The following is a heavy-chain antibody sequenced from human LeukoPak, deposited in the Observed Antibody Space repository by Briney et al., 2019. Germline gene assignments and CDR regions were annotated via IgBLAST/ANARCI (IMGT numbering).Heavy chain of an antibody. CDR3: ARDNPYDYVWGSYRYSYYFDY. V-gene: IGHV1-18*01. D-gene: IGHD3-16*02. CDR2: ISAYNGNT. CDR1: GYTFTSYG. Sequence: ASVNVSCKASGYTFTSYGISWVRQAPGQGLEWMGWISAYNGNTNYAQKLQGRVTMTTDTSTSTAYMELRSLRSDDTAVYYCARDNPYDYVWGSYRYSYYFDYWGQGTLVTVSS. J-gene: IGHJ4*02.